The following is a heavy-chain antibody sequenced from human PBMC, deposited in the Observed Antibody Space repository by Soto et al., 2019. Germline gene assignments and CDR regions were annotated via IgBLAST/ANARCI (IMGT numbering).Heavy chain of an antibody. J-gene: IGHJ4*02. CDR3: ARCGAHYDILTGRIDY. D-gene: IGHD3-9*01. CDR1: GGSISSSSYY. V-gene: IGHV4-39*01. Sequence: PSETLSLTCTVSGGSISSSSYYWGWIRQPPGKGLEWIGSIYYSGSTYYNPSLKSRVTISVDTSKNQFSLKLSSVTAADTAVYYCARCGAHYDILTGRIDYWGQGTLVTVSS. CDR2: IYYSGST.